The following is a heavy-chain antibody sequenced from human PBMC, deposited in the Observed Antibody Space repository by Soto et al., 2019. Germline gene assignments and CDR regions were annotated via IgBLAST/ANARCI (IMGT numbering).Heavy chain of an antibody. D-gene: IGHD2-2*01. CDR3: AGGGRQPDRADYFQH. CDR2: ISYDGSNK. V-gene: IGHV3-30-3*01. Sequence: QVQLVESGGGVVQPGRSLRLSCAASGFTFSSYAMHWVRQAPGKGLEWVAVISYDGSNKYYADSVKSRFIISRDNPKNPLYLPMTSLRAEDTAVYYCAGGGRQPDRADYFQHWGEGTLVTVAS. CDR1: GFTFSSYA. J-gene: IGHJ1*01.